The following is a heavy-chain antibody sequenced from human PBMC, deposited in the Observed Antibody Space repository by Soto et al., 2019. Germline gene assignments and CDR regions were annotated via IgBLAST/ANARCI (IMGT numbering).Heavy chain of an antibody. CDR3: ARAHTIFGVVTQPDYFDY. CDR1: GGSISSYY. D-gene: IGHD3-3*01. Sequence: SETLSITCTVYGGSISSYYWSWIRQPPGKGLEWIGYIYYSGSTNYNPSLKSRVTISVDTSKNQFSLKLSSVTAADTAVYYCARAHTIFGVVTQPDYFDYWGQGTLVTVS. V-gene: IGHV4-59*01. CDR2: IYYSGST. J-gene: IGHJ4*02.